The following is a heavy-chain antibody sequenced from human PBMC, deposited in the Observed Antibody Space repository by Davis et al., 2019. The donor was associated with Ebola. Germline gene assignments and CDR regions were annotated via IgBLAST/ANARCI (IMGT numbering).Heavy chain of an antibody. D-gene: IGHD3-9*01. CDR2: IVVGSGNT. CDR1: GFTFTSSA. Sequence: SVKVSCKASGFTFTSSAVQWVRQARGQRLEWIRWIVVGSGNTNYAQKFQERVTITRDMSTSTAYMELSSLRSEDTAVYYCAAGPYYDILTGKFDPWGQGTLVTVSS. J-gene: IGHJ5*02. V-gene: IGHV1-58*01. CDR3: AAGPYYDILTGKFDP.